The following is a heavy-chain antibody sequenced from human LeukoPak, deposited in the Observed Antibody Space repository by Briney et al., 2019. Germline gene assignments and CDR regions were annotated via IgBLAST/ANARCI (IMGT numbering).Heavy chain of an antibody. CDR3: ASSSTGYYFDY. V-gene: IGHV4-61*02. CDR1: DGSISSGSYY. D-gene: IGHD6-6*01. J-gene: IGHJ4*02. CDR2: IYTRGGT. Sequence: SETLSLTCSVSDGSISSGSYYWTWIRQPAGKGLEWIGRIYTRGGTTYNPSLKSRVTISVDTSKNQFSLKLSSVTAADTAVYYCASSSTGYYFDYWGQGTLVTVSS.